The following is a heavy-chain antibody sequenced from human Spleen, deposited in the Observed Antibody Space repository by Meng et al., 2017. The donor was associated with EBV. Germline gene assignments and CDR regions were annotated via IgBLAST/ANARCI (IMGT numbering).Heavy chain of an antibody. CDR3: SSRRELGNSDFDL. CDR1: GSTVTRYY. D-gene: IGHD1-26*01. J-gene: IGHJ5*02. Sequence: LVPSRGEVNQPGPCVAVSCKASGSTVTRYYMHWWRQAPEPGLEGMGRIDPNTDGTNSSQKSPGRVPITRDPATSKDHMYLSWLSSDATAMDFCSSRRELGNSDFDLWGQGTLVTVSS. CDR2: IDPNTDGT. V-gene: IGHV1-2*06.